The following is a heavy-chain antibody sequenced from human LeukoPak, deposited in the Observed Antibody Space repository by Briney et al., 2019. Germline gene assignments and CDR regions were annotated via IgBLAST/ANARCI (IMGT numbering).Heavy chain of an antibody. D-gene: IGHD6-19*01. CDR1: GFTVSSYW. Sequence: GGSLRLSCAASGFTVSSYWMSCVRRAPGKGLEWVANIKQDGSEKYYVDSVKGRFTISRDNAKNSLYLQMNSLRAEDTAVYYCANVRDSSGWYAEYFQHWGQGTLVTVSS. CDR3: ANVRDSSGWYAEYFQH. V-gene: IGHV3-7*01. J-gene: IGHJ1*01. CDR2: IKQDGSEK.